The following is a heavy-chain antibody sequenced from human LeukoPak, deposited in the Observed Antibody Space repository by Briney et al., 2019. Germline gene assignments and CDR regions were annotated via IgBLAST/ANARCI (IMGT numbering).Heavy chain of an antibody. D-gene: IGHD1-26*01. CDR1: GYTFTSYD. V-gene: IGHV1-8*03. Sequence: ASVKVSCKASGYTFTSYDINWVRQATGQGLEWMGWMNPNSGNTGYAQKFQGRVTITRNTSISTAYMELSSLRSEDTAVYYCARVGATTPDAFDIWGQGTMVTVSS. CDR3: ARVGATTPDAFDI. CDR2: MNPNSGNT. J-gene: IGHJ3*02.